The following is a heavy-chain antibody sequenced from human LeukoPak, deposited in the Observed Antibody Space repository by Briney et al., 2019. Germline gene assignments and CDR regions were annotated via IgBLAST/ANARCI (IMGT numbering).Heavy chain of an antibody. CDR2: IWYDGSNK. Sequence: GGSLRLSCAASGFTFSSYGMHWVRQAPGKGLACVAVIWYDGSNKYYADSVKGRFTISRDNSKNTLYLQMNSLRAEDTAVYYSAKDQDGYSYGSYFDYWGQGALVTVSS. J-gene: IGHJ4*02. D-gene: IGHD5-18*01. CDR1: GFTFSSYG. CDR3: AKDQDGYSYGSYFDY. V-gene: IGHV3-33*06.